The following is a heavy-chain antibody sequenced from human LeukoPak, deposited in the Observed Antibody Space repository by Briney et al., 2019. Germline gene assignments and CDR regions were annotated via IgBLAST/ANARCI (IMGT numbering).Heavy chain of an antibody. CDR1: GYSFSRYY. J-gene: IGHJ3*02. V-gene: IGHV1-46*01. CDR2: INPSGGNT. Sequence: ASVTVSCKASGYSFSRYYLHWVRRAPGQGLEWMGIINPSGGNTNYAQKFKGRLTLTRDTSTSTVYMELSSLRSDDTAVYYCARDWNWGSSDAFDMWGQGTIVTVSS. CDR3: ARDWNWGSSDAFDM. D-gene: IGHD3-16*01.